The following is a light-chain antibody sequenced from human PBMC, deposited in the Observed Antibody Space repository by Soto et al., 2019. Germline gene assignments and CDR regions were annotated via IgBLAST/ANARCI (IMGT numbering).Light chain of an antibody. V-gene: IGKV3-20*01. J-gene: IGKJ4*01. Sequence: EIVVTQSPSTLSLSPGQRATLSFRASQRLSASDIAWYQQKPGQAPKFLIYGVSSRATGIPDRFSGSGSGTDFTLAISRLEPEDFAVYYCQQYGSSPLTFGGGTKVDIK. CDR2: GVS. CDR1: QRLSASD. CDR3: QQYGSSPLT.